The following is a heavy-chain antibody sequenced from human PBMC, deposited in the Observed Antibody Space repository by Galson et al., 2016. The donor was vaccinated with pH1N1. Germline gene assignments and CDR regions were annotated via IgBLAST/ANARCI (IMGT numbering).Heavy chain of an antibody. CDR2: ISYDGSNK. Sequence: SLRLSCAASGFTFSSYEMNWVRQAPGKGLEWVAVISYDGSNKYYADSVKGRFTISRDKSKNTLYLQMNSLRAEDTAVYYCAKGTTMVQGVIPPLDYWGQGTLVTVSS. CDR1: GFTFSSYE. J-gene: IGHJ4*02. V-gene: IGHV3-30*18. CDR3: AKGTTMVQGVIPPLDY. D-gene: IGHD3-10*01.